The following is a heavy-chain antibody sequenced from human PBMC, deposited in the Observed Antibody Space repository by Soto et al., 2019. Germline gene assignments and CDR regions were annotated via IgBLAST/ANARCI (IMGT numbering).Heavy chain of an antibody. Sequence: PSETLSLTFAVSGYSISSGYYWGWIRPPPGKGLEWIGSIYHSGSTYYNPSLKSRVTISVDTSKNQFSLKLSSVTAADTAVHYCARGWLTYYFDYWGQGTLVTVSS. V-gene: IGHV4-38-2*01. D-gene: IGHD6-19*01. CDR2: IYHSGST. CDR3: ARGWLTYYFDY. CDR1: GYSISSGYY. J-gene: IGHJ4*02.